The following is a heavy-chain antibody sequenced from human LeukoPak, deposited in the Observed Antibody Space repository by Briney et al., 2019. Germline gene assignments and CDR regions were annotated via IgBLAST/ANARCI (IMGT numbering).Heavy chain of an antibody. D-gene: IGHD2-15*01. J-gene: IGHJ6*02. Sequence: HPGGSLRLSCAASGFTFSSYAMSWVRQAPGEGLEWVSAISGSGGSTYYADSVKGRFTISRDNSKNTLYLQMNSLRAEDTAVYYCAKSLTVAATTTSYYGMDVWGQGTTVTVSS. CDR2: ISGSGGST. CDR3: AKSLTVAATTTSYYGMDV. CDR1: GFTFSSYA. V-gene: IGHV3-23*01.